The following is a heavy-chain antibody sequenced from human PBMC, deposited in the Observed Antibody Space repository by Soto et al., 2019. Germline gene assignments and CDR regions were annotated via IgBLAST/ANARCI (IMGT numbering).Heavy chain of an antibody. J-gene: IGHJ5*02. V-gene: IGHV1-8*01. Sequence: ASVKVSCKASGYTFASYDINWVRQATGQGLEWMGWMNPNSGNTGYAQKFQGRVTMTTDTSTSTAYMELRSLRSDDTAVYYCARYSSSWYSLDPWGQGTLVTVSS. CDR1: GYTFASYD. D-gene: IGHD6-13*01. CDR3: ARYSSSWYSLDP. CDR2: MNPNSGNT.